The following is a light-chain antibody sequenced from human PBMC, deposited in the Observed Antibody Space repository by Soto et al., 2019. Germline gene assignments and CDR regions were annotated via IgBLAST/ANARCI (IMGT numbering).Light chain of an antibody. J-gene: IGKJ1*01. Sequence: DIQMTQSPSTLSASVGDRVTITCRASQSISGWLAWYQQKPGKAPKLLIHYASSLESGVPSRFSGSGSGTEFTLTISSLQPDDFATYYCQQYRTFGQGTKVDIK. CDR2: YAS. CDR3: QQYRT. CDR1: QSISGW. V-gene: IGKV1-5*01.